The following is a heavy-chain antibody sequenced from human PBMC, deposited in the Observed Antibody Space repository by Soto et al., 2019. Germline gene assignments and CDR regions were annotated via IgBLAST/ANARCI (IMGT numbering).Heavy chain of an antibody. D-gene: IGHD6-19*01. J-gene: IGHJ4*02. CDR1: GFSLSTRDVG. CDR2: LYWDDDN. CDR3: AHGSGWLFDY. Sequence: QITLKESGPTLVKPTQTLTLTCTFSGFSLSTRDVGVGWIRQPPGKALEWLALLYWDDDNRYSPSLSRRLTLTKDTSKNQVLLTMPNMDPVDTATYYCAHGSGWLFDYWGPGTLVTVSS. V-gene: IGHV2-5*02.